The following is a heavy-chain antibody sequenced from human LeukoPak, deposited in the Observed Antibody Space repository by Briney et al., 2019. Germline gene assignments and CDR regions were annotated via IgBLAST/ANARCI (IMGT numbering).Heavy chain of an antibody. CDR3: ARDNGYYYDSSARFDY. Sequence: GGSLRLSCAASGFTFSDYGIHWVRQAPGKGLEWVALISYDGSNKYYADSVKGRFTISRDNSKNTLYLQMNSLRAEDTAVYYCARDNGYYYDSSARFDYWGQGTLVTVSS. V-gene: IGHV3-30*03. D-gene: IGHD3-22*01. J-gene: IGHJ4*02. CDR1: GFTFSDYG. CDR2: ISYDGSNK.